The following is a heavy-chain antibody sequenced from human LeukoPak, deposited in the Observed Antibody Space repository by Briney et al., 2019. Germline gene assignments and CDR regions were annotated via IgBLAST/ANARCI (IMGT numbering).Heavy chain of an antibody. J-gene: IGHJ4*02. CDR3: ARDGYYDSSGYLGY. D-gene: IGHD3-22*01. CDR1: GGSISSGSYY. V-gene: IGHV4-61*02. CDR2: IYTSGST. Sequence: PSETLSLTCTVSGGSISSGSYYWRWLRQPAGKGLEWIGRIYTSGSTNYNPSLKSRVTISVDTSKNQFSLKLSSVTAADTAVYYCARDGYYDSSGYLGYWGQGTLVTVSS.